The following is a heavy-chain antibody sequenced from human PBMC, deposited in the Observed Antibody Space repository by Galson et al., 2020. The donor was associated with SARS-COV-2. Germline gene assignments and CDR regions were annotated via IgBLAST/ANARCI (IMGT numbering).Heavy chain of an antibody. J-gene: IGHJ5*02. Sequence: LSLTCAASGFNFRDNAMSWVRQAPGKGLEWVSRISSNGDNTDYANSVKGRFTISRDNSKSTLYLQMNSLRAEDTVVYYCVRGGTSPPLMGTWGQGTLVTVSS. CDR2: ISSNGDNT. CDR1: GFNFRDNA. D-gene: IGHD2-8*01. CDR3: VRGGTSPPLMGT. V-gene: IGHV3-23*01.